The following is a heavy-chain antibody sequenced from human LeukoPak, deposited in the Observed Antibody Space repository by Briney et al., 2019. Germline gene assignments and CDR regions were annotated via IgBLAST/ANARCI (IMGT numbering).Heavy chain of an antibody. Sequence: SETLSLTCTVSGGSISSSSYYWGWIRQPPGKGLEWIGSIYYSGSTYYNPSLKSRVTISVDTSKNQFSLKLSSVTAADTAVYYCARGHGYSYWFGGQGTLVTVSS. CDR1: GGSISSSSYY. J-gene: IGHJ4*02. CDR2: IYYSGST. D-gene: IGHD5-18*01. CDR3: ARGHGYSYWF. V-gene: IGHV4-39*07.